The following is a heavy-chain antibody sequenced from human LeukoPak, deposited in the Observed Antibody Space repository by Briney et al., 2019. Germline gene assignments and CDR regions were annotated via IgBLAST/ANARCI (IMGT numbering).Heavy chain of an antibody. CDR1: GFSFTTSGVA. J-gene: IGHJ3*02. D-gene: IGHD3-22*01. CDR2: IYWDDDK. V-gene: IGHV2-5*02. CDR3: AHRLFDSSGYAFDI. Sequence: SGPTLVNPTQTLTLTCTFSGFSFTTSGVAVGWIRQPPGKALEWLTLIYWDDDKRYSPSLKSRLTITKDTSKNQVVLTMTNMDPVDTATYYCAHRLFDSSGYAFDIWGQGTMATVSS.